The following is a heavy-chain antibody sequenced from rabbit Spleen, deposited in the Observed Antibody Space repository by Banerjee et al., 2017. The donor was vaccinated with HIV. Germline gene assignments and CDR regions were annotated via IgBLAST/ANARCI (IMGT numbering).Heavy chain of an antibody. CDR3: ATTYSYGISGHFLDL. V-gene: IGHV1S45*01. CDR2: IKPDSGWI. D-gene: IGHD6-1*01. J-gene: IGHJ6*01. Sequence: QEQLVESGGGLVQPEGSLTLTCTASGFDFSSNTMSWVRQAPGRGLEWIGYIKPDSGWIYYANWAKGRFTISTTSSTTVTLQLNSLTAADTATYFCATTYSYGISGHFLDLWGQGTLVTVS. CDR1: GFDFSSNT.